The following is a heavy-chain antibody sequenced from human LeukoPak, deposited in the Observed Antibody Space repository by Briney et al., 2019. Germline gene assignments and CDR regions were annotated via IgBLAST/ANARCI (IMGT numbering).Heavy chain of an antibody. V-gene: IGHV4-61*05. Sequence: SETLSLTCTVSGGSISSSSYYWGWIRQPPGKGLEWIGYIYYSGSANYHPSLKSRVTISVDTSKNRFSLRLSSVTAADTAVYYCARVTGYMVEDYFDYWGQGTLVTVSS. D-gene: IGHD6-13*01. CDR2: IYYSGSA. J-gene: IGHJ4*02. CDR1: GGSISSSSYY. CDR3: ARVTGYMVEDYFDY.